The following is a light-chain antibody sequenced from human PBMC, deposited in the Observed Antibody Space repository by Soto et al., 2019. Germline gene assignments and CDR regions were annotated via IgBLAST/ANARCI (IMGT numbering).Light chain of an antibody. J-gene: IGLJ1*01. CDR3: TSHAGSNNYV. CDR1: SSDVGGYNY. CDR2: EVS. V-gene: IGLV2-8*01. Sequence: QSVLAQPPSASGTPGQSVTISSTGTSSDVGGYNYVSWYQQHPGKAPKLIISEVSKRPSGVPDRFSGSKSGNTASLTVSGLQAEDEADYYCTSHAGSNNYVFGTGTKVTVL.